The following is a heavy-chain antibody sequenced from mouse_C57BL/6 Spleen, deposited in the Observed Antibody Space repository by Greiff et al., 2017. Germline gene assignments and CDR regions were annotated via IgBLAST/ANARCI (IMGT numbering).Heavy chain of an antibody. CDR2: IYPGDGDT. V-gene: IGHV1-82*01. CDR3: ARWAYAMDY. Sequence: QVQLQQSGPELVKPGASVKISCKASGYAFSSSWMHWVKQRPGQGLEWIGRIYPGDGDTKYNGKFKGKATLTADTSSSTAYVQLSSLTSEDSAVYYCARWAYAMDYWGQGTSVTVSS. CDR1: GYAFSSSW. J-gene: IGHJ4*01.